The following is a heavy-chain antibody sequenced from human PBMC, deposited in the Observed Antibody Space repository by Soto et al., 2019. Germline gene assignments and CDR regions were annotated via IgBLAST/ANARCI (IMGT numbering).Heavy chain of an antibody. D-gene: IGHD3-22*01. J-gene: IGHJ4*02. CDR1: GFTFSSYS. CDR2: ISSSSTTI. Sequence: EVQLVESGGGLVQPGGSLRLSCAASGFTFSSYSMNWVRQAPGKGLEWVSYISSSSTTISYADSVKGRFTISRDNAKNSLYLQMNSLRDEDTAVYYCARYDYESIRYRFDTWCQGTLVTVSS. V-gene: IGHV3-48*02. CDR3: ARYDYESIRYRFDT.